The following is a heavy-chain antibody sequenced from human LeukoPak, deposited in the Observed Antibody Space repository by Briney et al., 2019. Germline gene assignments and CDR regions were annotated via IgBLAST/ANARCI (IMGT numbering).Heavy chain of an antibody. V-gene: IGHV3-74*01. CDR2: INSDGSST. CDR3: ARDNIAARPFDY. Sequence: GGSLRLSCAASGFTFSSYWMHWVRQAPGKGLVWVSRINSDGSSTSYADSVKGRFTISRDNAKNTLYLQMNSLRDEDTAVYYCARDNIAARPFDYWGQGTLVTVSS. D-gene: IGHD6-6*01. J-gene: IGHJ4*02. CDR1: GFTFSSYW.